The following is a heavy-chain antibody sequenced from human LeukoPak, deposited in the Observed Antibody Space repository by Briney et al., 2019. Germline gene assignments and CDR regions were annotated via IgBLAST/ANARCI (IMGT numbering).Heavy chain of an antibody. Sequence: PSETLSFTCAVSGYSISSGYYWGWIRQPPGEGLEWIGSIYHSGSTYYNPSLKSRVTISVDTSKNQFSLKLSSVTAADTAVYYCASRREYCSGGSCYLTERLFYYWGQGTLVTVSS. J-gene: IGHJ4*02. CDR2: IYHSGST. CDR1: GYSISSGYY. CDR3: ASRREYCSGGSCYLTERLFYY. V-gene: IGHV4-38-2*01. D-gene: IGHD2-15*01.